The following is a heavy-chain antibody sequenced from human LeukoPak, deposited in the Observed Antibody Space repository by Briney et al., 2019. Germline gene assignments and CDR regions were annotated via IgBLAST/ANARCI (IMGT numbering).Heavy chain of an antibody. CDR1: GFTVSSSY. J-gene: IGHJ4*02. Sequence: GGSLRLSCAASGFTVSSSYMGWVRQPPGKGLEYVSVLYSGGTTYFADSVKGRFTISRDNSKNTLYLQMNSLRGEDTALYYCAREWTYSSGWSASGYWGQGTLVTVSS. V-gene: IGHV3-53*05. D-gene: IGHD6-19*01. CDR2: LYSGGTT. CDR3: AREWTYSSGWSASGY.